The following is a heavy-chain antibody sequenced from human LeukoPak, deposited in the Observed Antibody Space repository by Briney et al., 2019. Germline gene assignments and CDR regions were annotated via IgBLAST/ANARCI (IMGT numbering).Heavy chain of an antibody. J-gene: IGHJ4*02. Sequence: PGGSLRLSCAASGFTFSSYAMSWVRQAPGKGLEWVSAISGSGGSTYYEDSVKGRFTISRDNAKNSLYLQMNSLRAEDTAVYYCARVTYDYVWGSYRTPFDYWGQGTLVTVSS. CDR3: ARVTYDYVWGSYRTPFDY. CDR2: ISGSGGST. CDR1: GFTFSSYA. D-gene: IGHD3-16*02. V-gene: IGHV3-23*01.